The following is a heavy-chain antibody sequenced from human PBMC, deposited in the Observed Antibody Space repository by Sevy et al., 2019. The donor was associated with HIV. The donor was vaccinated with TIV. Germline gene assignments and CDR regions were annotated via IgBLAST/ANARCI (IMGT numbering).Heavy chain of an antibody. J-gene: IGHJ5*02. CDR1: GGSISYYY. CDR3: AREGFTGSSFGWFDP. CDR2: IYDSGRT. V-gene: IGHV4-59*13. D-gene: IGHD3-9*01. Sequence: SETLSLTCTVSGGSISYYYWTWIRQPPGKGLEWIGYIYDSGRTNYNPSLKSRVTISVDTSKNQFSLKLSSVTAADTAVYYCAREGFTGSSFGWFDPWGQGTLVTVSS.